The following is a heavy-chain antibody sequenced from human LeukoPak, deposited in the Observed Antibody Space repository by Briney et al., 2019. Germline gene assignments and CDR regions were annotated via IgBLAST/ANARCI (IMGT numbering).Heavy chain of an antibody. Sequence: ASVTVSCKASGGTFSSYAISWVRQAPGQGLEWMGRIIPILGIANYAQKFQGRVTITADKSTSTAYMDLSSLRSEDTAVYYCARESSSSWSNFDYWGQGTLVTVSS. CDR3: ARESSSSWSNFDY. V-gene: IGHV1-69*04. D-gene: IGHD6-13*01. CDR1: GGTFSSYA. CDR2: IIPILGIA. J-gene: IGHJ4*02.